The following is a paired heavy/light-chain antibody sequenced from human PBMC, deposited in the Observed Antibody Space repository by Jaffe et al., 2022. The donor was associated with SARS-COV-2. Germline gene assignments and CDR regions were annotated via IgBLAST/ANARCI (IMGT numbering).Heavy chain of an antibody. CDR2: ISGSGSST. J-gene: IGHJ4*02. D-gene: IGHD3-9*01. V-gene: IGHV3-23*01. Sequence: EVQLLESGGDLVQPGGSLRLFCAASGFTFNNYGMSWVRQAPGKGLEWVSGISGSGSSTYYADSVKGRFTISRDNSKSTLYLQMNSLRAEDTAVYYCAKVRRYFDWPECYFDDWGQGALVTVSS. CDR1: GFTFNNYG. CDR3: AKVRRYFDWPECYFDD.
Light chain of an antibody. CDR2: EVY. J-gene: IGLJ3*02. CDR1: RSDIGGYNY. CDR3: SSYTSTNTLR. Sequence: QSALTQPASVSGSPGQSITISCTGTRSDIGGYNYISWYQHHPGKAPKLIIYEVYNRPSGVSNRFSGSKSGSTASLYISGLQVEDEADYYCSSYTSTNTLRFGGGTKLTVL. V-gene: IGLV2-14*01.